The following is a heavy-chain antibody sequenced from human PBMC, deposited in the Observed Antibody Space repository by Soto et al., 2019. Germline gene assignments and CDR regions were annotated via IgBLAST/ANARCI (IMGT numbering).Heavy chain of an antibody. J-gene: IGHJ3*02. V-gene: IGHV3-33*01. CDR3: ARLYWSSRSWYSVGAVDI. CDR2: IWFDGSDK. D-gene: IGHD2-15*01. Sequence: GSLRLSSAAAGFSFSNYGMPWVRQAPGKGLELVAVIWFDGSDKYYVDSVKGRFTISRDNSKNTVHLQMNSLRVEDTAVYYCARLYWSSRSWYSVGAVDIRGRGTMVTVSS. CDR1: GFSFSNYG.